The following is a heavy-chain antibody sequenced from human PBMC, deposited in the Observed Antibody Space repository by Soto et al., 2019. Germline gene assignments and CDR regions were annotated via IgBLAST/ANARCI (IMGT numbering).Heavy chain of an antibody. V-gene: IGHV1-18*01. Sequence: QVQLVQSGAEVKKPGASVKVSCKASGYTFTSYGISWVRQAPGQGLEWMGWISAYNGNTNYAQKLQGRVTMTTDTSTSPAYMELRSLRSDDTAVYYCARDRQTYYYDSSGYSYFDYWGQGTLVTVSS. J-gene: IGHJ4*02. CDR2: ISAYNGNT. CDR1: GYTFTSYG. CDR3: ARDRQTYYYDSSGYSYFDY. D-gene: IGHD3-22*01.